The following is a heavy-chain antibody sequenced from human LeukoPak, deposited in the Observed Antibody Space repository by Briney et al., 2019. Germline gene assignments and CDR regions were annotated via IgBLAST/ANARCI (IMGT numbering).Heavy chain of an antibody. Sequence: GGSLRLSCAASGFTFTSYAMSWVSQAPGKGLEWVSVISGSGGSTYYADSVKGRFTISRDNSKNTLYLQMNSLRAEDTAVYYCAIRYGSGEKYYYYYMDVWGKGTTVTVSS. J-gene: IGHJ6*03. D-gene: IGHD3-10*01. CDR3: AIRYGSGEKYYYYYMDV. CDR1: GFTFTSYA. V-gene: IGHV3-23*01. CDR2: ISGSGGST.